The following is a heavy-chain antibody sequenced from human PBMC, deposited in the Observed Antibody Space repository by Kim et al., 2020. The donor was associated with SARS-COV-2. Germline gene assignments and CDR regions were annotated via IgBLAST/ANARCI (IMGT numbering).Heavy chain of an antibody. V-gene: IGHV1-18*01. J-gene: IGHJ4*02. Sequence: AQKPQGRVTMTTDTSTSTAYMELRSLRSDDTAVYYCARGRQAAAGTNFDYWGQGTLVTVSS. CDR3: ARGRQAAAGTNFDY. D-gene: IGHD6-13*01.